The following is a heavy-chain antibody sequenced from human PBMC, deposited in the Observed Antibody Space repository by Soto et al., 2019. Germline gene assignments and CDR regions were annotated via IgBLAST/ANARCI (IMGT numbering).Heavy chain of an antibody. CDR2: TMPVFGTV. V-gene: IGHV1-69*06. D-gene: IGHD3-10*01. CDR3: ARVSVPRIYGEDG. Sequence: QVQLVQSGAEVKKPGSSVKVSCKASRGTFGNYAVSWVRQAPGQGLEWMGGTMPVFGTVNYAQKFQGRVTISADKFTNTAYMELSSLRSEATAVFYCARVSVPRIYGEDGWGQWTTVTV. CDR1: RGTFGNYA. J-gene: IGHJ6*02.